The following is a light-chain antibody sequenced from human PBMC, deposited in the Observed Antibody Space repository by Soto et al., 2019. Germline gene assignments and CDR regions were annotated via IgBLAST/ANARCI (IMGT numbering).Light chain of an antibody. CDR1: QHVPNY. CDR3: HQRSYWPRST. CDR2: DIS. V-gene: IGKV3-11*01. Sequence: EIVLTQSPVTLSLPPGERATLSCRASQHVPNYLAWYQQKPGQPPRLLIYDISNRATGIPARFSGSGAGTDFTLTISSLQPEDSAVYYCHQRSYWPRSTFGQGTHLQIK. J-gene: IGKJ2*02.